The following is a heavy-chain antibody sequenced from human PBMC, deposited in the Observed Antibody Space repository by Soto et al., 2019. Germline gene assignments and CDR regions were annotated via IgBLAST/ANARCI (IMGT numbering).Heavy chain of an antibody. Sequence: PSETLSLTCTVSGGSISSGDYYWSWIRQPPGKGLEWIGSIYYSGSTYYNPSLKSRVTISVDTSKNQFSLKLNSVTAADTAVYYCASRHSSPYFDYWGQGTLFTVSS. CDR1: GGSISSGDYY. CDR3: ASRHSSPYFDY. V-gene: IGHV4-30-4*01. J-gene: IGHJ4*02. D-gene: IGHD6-13*01. CDR2: IYYSGST.